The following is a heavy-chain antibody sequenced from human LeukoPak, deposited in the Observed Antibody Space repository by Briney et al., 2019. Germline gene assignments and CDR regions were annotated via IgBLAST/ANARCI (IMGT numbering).Heavy chain of an antibody. Sequence: PSETLSLTCTVSGASISGPSWNWIRQPPGKGLEWIGRIYYSGATNYNPSLKGRVTMSIDTSKNQFSLELRSVTAADTAVYYCARGAHYDVLTGYTKGSWFDPWGQGTLVTVSS. CDR3: ARGAHYDVLTGYTKGSWFDP. CDR1: GASISGPS. CDR2: IYYSGAT. D-gene: IGHD3-9*01. J-gene: IGHJ5*02. V-gene: IGHV4-59*11.